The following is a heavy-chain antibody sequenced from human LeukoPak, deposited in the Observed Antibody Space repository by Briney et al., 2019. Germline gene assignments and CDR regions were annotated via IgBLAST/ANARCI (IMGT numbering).Heavy chain of an antibody. V-gene: IGHV1-8*01. CDR1: GYTFTSYD. D-gene: IGHD2-21*02. CDR2: MNPNSGNT. Sequence: ASVKASCKAPGYTFTSYDINCVRQATGQGLEWMGWMNPNSGNTGYAQKFQGRVTMTRNTSISTAYMELSSLRSEDTAVYYCAKARLSIVVVTASDYWGQGALVTVSS. J-gene: IGHJ4*02. CDR3: AKARLSIVVVTASDY.